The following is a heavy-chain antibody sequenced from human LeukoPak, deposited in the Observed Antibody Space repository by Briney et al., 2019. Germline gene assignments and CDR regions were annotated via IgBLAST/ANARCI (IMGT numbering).Heavy chain of an antibody. CDR2: ISYDGSNK. J-gene: IGHJ4*02. D-gene: IGHD3-22*01. CDR3: AKGSSADY. Sequence: GALRLSCAASGFTFSSYGMHWVRQAPGKGLEWVAVISYDGSNKYYADSVKGRFTISRDNSKNTLYLQVNSLRAEDTAVYYCAKGSSADYWGQGTLVTVSS. V-gene: IGHV3-30*18. CDR1: GFTFSSYG.